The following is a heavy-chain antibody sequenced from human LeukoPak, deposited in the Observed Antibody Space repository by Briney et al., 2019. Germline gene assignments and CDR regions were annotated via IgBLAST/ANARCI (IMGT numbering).Heavy chain of an antibody. J-gene: IGHJ4*02. V-gene: IGHV3-74*01. CDR3: ARQREMTTIFSALGY. D-gene: IGHD5-24*01. Sequence: AGGSLRLSCAASGFTFSSYWMHWVRQAPGKGRVWVSRINTDGSSTSYADSVRGRFTISMDSAKNSLYLQMNSLRAEHTAVYYCARQREMTTIFSALGYRGQGTLVTVSS. CDR1: GFTFSSYW. CDR2: INTDGSST.